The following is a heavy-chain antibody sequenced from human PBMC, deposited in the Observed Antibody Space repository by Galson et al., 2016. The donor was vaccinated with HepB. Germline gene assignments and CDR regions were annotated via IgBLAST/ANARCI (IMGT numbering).Heavy chain of an antibody. CDR3: AADAYGDFYFGY. CDR1: GYTFTSYY. D-gene: IGHD4-17*01. V-gene: IGHV1-46*01. Sequence: VKVSCKASGYTFTSYYMHWVRQAPGQGLEWMGIINPSGGDTSYAQKFQGRVTMTRDLSTTTVYMELSSLRSDDTAMYYCAADAYGDFYFGYWGQGTLVTVSS. CDR2: INPSGGDT. J-gene: IGHJ4*02.